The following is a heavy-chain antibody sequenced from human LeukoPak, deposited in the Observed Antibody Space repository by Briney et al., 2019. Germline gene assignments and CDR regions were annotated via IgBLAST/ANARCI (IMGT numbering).Heavy chain of an antibody. CDR3: ATKHDY. J-gene: IGHJ4*02. CDR2: IDTSSSYI. CDR1: GFTFSTYT. Sequence: GGSLRLSCAASGFTFSTYTMNWVRQAPGKGLEWVSSIDTSSSYIFYADSVRGRFTISRDNAKNSLYLQMNSLRAEDTAVYYCATKHDYWGQGTLVTVSS. V-gene: IGHV3-21*01.